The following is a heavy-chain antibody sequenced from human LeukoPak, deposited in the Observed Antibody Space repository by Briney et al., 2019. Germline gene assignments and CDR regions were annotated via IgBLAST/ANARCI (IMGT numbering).Heavy chain of an antibody. CDR3: ARVFSGWYFYFDS. J-gene: IGHJ4*02. Sequence: GGSLRLSCAASGFTFSSYAMSWVRQAPGKGLEWVSAISGSGGSTYYADSVKGRFTISRDNAKNTLYLQMNRLRAEDTAMYYCARVFSGWYFYFDSWGQGTLVTVPS. CDR2: ISGSGGST. V-gene: IGHV3-23*01. CDR1: GFTFSSYA. D-gene: IGHD6-19*01.